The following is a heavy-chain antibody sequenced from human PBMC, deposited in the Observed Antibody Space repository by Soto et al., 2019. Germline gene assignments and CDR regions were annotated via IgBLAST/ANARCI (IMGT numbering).Heavy chain of an antibody. D-gene: IGHD4-17*01. J-gene: IGHJ6*02. CDR2: ISYDGSNK. Sequence: GGSLRLSCAASGFTFSSYGMHWVRQAPGKGLEWVAVISYDGSNKYYADSVKGRFTISRDNSKNTLYLQMNSLRAEDTAVYYCAKLDYGDYVVYYYGMDVWGQGTTVTVSS. V-gene: IGHV3-30*18. CDR1: GFTFSSYG. CDR3: AKLDYGDYVVYYYGMDV.